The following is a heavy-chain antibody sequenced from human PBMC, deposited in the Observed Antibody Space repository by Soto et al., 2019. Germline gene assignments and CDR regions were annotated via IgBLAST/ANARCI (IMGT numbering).Heavy chain of an antibody. D-gene: IGHD2-2*01. CDR2: IYSGGGT. J-gene: IGHJ6*02. Sequence: GGSLRLSCAASGFTVTSNHMSWVRQAPGKGLEWVSVIYSGGGTYYADSVKGRFTISRDNSKNTLYLQMNSLRAEDTAVYYCANLGRYCSSTTCKVWGQGTTVTVSS. CDR3: ANLGRYCSSTTCKV. V-gene: IGHV3-66*01. CDR1: GFTVTSNH.